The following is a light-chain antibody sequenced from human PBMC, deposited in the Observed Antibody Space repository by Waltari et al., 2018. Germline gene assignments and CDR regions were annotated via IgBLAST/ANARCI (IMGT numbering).Light chain of an antibody. CDR3: MQTLQTPPT. J-gene: IGKJ4*01. CDR2: LAS. Sequence: DIVMTQSPLSLPVTPGEPASISCRSSQSLLHSNGYNYLSWYLQKPGQSPQLLIYLASYRASGVPDRFSGSGSDTDFTLKISKVEADDVGVFFCMQTLQTPPTFGGGTKVETK. V-gene: IGKV2-28*01. CDR1: QSLLHSNGYNY.